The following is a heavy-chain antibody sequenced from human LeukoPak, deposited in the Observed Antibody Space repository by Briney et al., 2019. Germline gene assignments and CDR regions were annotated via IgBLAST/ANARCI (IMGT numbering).Heavy chain of an antibody. CDR3: ARLGAAAAATVLDP. D-gene: IGHD6-13*01. Sequence: SVKVSCKASGGTFSSYAISWVRQAPGQGLEWMGGIIPIFGTANYAQKFQGRVTITADKSTSTAYMELSSLRSEDTAVYYCARLGAAAAATVLDPWGQGTLVTVSS. J-gene: IGHJ5*02. CDR1: GGTFSSYA. V-gene: IGHV1-69*06. CDR2: IIPIFGTA.